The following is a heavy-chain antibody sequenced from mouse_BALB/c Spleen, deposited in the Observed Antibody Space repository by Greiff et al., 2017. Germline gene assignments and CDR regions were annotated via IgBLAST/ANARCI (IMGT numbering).Heavy chain of an antibody. D-gene: IGHD1-1*01. V-gene: IGHV1S132*01. Sequence: VQLQQSGAELVRPGASVKLSCKTSGYIFTSYWIHWVKQRSGQGLEWIARIYPGTGSTYYNEKFKGKATLTADKSSSTAYMQLSSLKSEDSAVYFCASGEELLRTGFAYWGQGTLVTVSA. J-gene: IGHJ3*01. CDR3: ASGEELLRTGFAY. CDR2: IYPGTGST. CDR1: GYIFTSYW.